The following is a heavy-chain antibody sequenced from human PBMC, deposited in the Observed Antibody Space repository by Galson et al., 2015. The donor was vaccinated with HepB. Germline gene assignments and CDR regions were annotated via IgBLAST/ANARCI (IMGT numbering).Heavy chain of an antibody. J-gene: IGHJ4*02. Sequence: SLRLSCAASGFALSNYRMHWVRQAPGRGLAWVSRLNNDGSSTTYADSVKGRFTISRDNAKNTLYLEMNGLRAEDTAVYYCARLIGTTRSVDYWGQGTLVTVSS. V-gene: IGHV3-74*01. CDR2: LNNDGSST. CDR3: ARLIGTTRSVDY. CDR1: GFALSNYR. D-gene: IGHD5-12*01.